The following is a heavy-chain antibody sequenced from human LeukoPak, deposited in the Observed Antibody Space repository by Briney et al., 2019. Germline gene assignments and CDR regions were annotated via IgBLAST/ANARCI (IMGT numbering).Heavy chain of an antibody. CDR1: GYTFTSYY. J-gene: IGHJ4*02. Sequence: ASVKVSCKASGYTFTSYYMHWVRQAPGQGLEWMGIINPSGGSTSYAQKFQGRVTMTRDMSTSTVYMELSSLRSEDTAVYYCARGRGYCSGGSCYVFVYWGQGTLVTVSS. CDR2: INPSGGST. CDR3: ARGRGYCSGGSCYVFVY. V-gene: IGHV1-46*01. D-gene: IGHD2-15*01.